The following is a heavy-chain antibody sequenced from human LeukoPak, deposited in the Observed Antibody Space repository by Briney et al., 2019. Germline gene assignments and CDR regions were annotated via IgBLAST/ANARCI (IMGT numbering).Heavy chain of an antibody. CDR1: DYTFISYG. D-gene: IGHD2-21*01. Sequence: GASVKHSCKASDYTFISYGISWVREAPGQGLEWMGWISAYNGNTNYAQKFQGRVTVTTDTSTSTAYMELRSLRSDDTAVYYCARSSSVTIPGYYFDYWGQGTLVTVSS. J-gene: IGHJ4*02. CDR2: ISAYNGNT. V-gene: IGHV1-18*01. CDR3: ARSSSVTIPGYYFDY.